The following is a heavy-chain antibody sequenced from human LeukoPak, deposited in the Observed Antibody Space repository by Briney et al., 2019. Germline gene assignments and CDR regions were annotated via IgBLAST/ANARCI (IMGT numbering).Heavy chain of an antibody. CDR1: GFTFNIYA. Sequence: GGSLRLSCAASGFTFNIYAMSWVRQAPGMGLEWVSTTSSSGGSTYCADPVQGRFTISRDNSKNTLYLQMNSLRAEDTAVYYCAKGSRVTPNYYYYMDVWGKGTTVTVSS. CDR2: TSSSGGST. D-gene: IGHD5-18*01. V-gene: IGHV3-23*01. J-gene: IGHJ6*03. CDR3: AKGSRVTPNYYYYMDV.